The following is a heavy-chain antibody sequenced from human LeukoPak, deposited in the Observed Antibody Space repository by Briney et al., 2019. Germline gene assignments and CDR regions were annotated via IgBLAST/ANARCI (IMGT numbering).Heavy chain of an antibody. J-gene: IGHJ4*02. V-gene: IGHV3-7*04. D-gene: IGHD3-10*01. CDR1: GFTFSSYW. Sequence: GGSLRLSCAASGFTFSSYWMSWVRQTPGKGLEWVANIKQDGSEKYYVDSVKGRFTISRDNAKNSLYLQMNSLRAEDTALYYCARKFYYYFDFWGQGTLVTVFS. CDR2: IKQDGSEK. CDR3: ARKFYYYFDF.